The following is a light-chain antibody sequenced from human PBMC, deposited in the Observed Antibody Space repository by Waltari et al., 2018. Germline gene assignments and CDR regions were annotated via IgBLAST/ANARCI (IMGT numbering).Light chain of an antibody. V-gene: IGLV5-45*03. CDR3: MIWHGSAAV. CDR1: SGTNVGTYR. CDR2: YKSDSDK. Sequence: QAVLTQPSALSATPGASASPTCTLRSGTNVGTYRLSWYQQKPGSPPKYLLRYKSDSDKQQGSGVPSRFSGSKDVSANAGILLISGLQSEDEADYYCMIWHGSAAVFGGGTQLTVL. J-gene: IGLJ7*01.